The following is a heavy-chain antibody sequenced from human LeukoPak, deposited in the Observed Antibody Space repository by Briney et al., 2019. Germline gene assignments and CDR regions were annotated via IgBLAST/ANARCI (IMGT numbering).Heavy chain of an antibody. D-gene: IGHD3-10*01. CDR3: ARVPLRNYYGSGSYSFDY. Sequence: PSQTLSLTCTVSGGSISSGGYYWSWIRQPPGKGLEWIGYIYHSGSTYYNPSLKSRVTISVDTSKNQFSLKLSSVTAADTAVYYCARVPLRNYYGSGSYSFDYWGQGTLVTVSS. J-gene: IGHJ4*02. CDR2: IYHSGST. CDR1: GGSISSGGYY. V-gene: IGHV4-30-2*01.